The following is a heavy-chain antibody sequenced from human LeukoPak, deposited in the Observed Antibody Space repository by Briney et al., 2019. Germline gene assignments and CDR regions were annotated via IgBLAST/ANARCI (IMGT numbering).Heavy chain of an antibody. J-gene: IGHJ4*02. D-gene: IGHD6-19*01. V-gene: IGHV3-30*18. CDR3: AKRLAMTGTYHFDY. CDR1: GFTFSSYG. Sequence: GGSLRLSCAASGFTFSSYGMHWVRQAPGKGLEWVAVISYDGSNKYYADSVKGRFTISRDNSKNTLYLQVNSLRAEDTAVYYCAKRLAMTGTYHFDYWGQGTLVTVSS. CDR2: ISYDGSNK.